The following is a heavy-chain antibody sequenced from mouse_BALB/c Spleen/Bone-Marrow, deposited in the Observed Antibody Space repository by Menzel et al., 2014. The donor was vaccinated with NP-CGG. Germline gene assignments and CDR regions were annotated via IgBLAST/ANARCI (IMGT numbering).Heavy chain of an antibody. V-gene: IGHV5-4*02. CDR1: GFTFSDYY. CDR2: ISDGGTYT. CDR3: VRDSGYCGRPY. D-gene: IGHD2-14*01. J-gene: IGHJ3*01. Sequence: EVKLVESGGGLVKPGGSLKLSCAASGFTFSDYYMYWVRQTPEKRLEWVATISDGGTYTSYPDSVKGRFTISRDNARNNLILQMSSLKSDDTAMYYCVRDSGYCGRPYWGQGTLVTVSA.